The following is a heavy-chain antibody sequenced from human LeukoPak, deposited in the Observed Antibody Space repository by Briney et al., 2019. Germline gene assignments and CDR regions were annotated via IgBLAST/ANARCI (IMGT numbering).Heavy chain of an antibody. J-gene: IGHJ6*03. CDR3: ARGGDFEHYYYYMDV. Sequence: ASVKVSCKASGYTFTSYDINWVRQATGQGLEWMGWMNPNSGNTGYAQKFQGRVTITRNTSISTAYMELSSLRSEDTAVYYCARGGDFEHYYYYMDVWGKATTVTVSS. CDR2: MNPNSGNT. CDR1: GYTFTSYD. D-gene: IGHD3-10*01. V-gene: IGHV1-8*03.